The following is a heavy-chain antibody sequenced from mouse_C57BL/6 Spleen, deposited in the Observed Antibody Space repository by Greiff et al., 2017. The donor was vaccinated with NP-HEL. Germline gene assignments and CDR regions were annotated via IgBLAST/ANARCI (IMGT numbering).Heavy chain of an antibody. Sequence: EVKLVESGGGLVKPGGSLKLSCAASGFTFSDYGMHWVRQAPEKGLEWVAYISSGSSTIYYADTVKGRFTISRDNAKNTLFLQMTSLRSEDTAMYYCAKGNWDEFAYWGQGTLVTVSA. CDR1: GFTFSDYG. D-gene: IGHD4-1*01. J-gene: IGHJ3*01. CDR3: AKGNWDEFAY. V-gene: IGHV5-17*01. CDR2: ISSGSSTI.